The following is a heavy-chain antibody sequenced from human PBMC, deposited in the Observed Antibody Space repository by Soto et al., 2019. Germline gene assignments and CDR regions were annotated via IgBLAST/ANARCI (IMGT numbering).Heavy chain of an antibody. CDR1: GYTFTGYY. CDR3: AREEYCSSTSCLEAPYGMDV. J-gene: IGHJ6*02. CDR2: INPNSGGA. Sequence: ASVKVSCKASGYTFTGYYMHWVRQAPGQGLEWMGWINPNSGGANYAQKFQGWVTMTRDTSISTAYMELSRLRSDDTAVYYCAREEYCSSTSCLEAPYGMDVWGQGTTVTVSS. D-gene: IGHD2-2*01. V-gene: IGHV1-2*04.